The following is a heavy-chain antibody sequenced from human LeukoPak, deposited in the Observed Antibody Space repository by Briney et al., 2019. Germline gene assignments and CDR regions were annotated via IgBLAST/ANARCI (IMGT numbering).Heavy chain of an antibody. CDR3: AGDGRVGAPNDAFDI. D-gene: IGHD2-15*01. CDR1: GYTFTSYG. Sequence: ASVKVSCKASGYTFTSYGISWVRQAPGQGLEWMGWISAYNGNTNYAQKLQGRVTMTTDTSTSTAYMELRSLRSDDTAVYYCAGDGRVGAPNDAFDIWGQGTMVTVSS. J-gene: IGHJ3*02. V-gene: IGHV1-18*01. CDR2: ISAYNGNT.